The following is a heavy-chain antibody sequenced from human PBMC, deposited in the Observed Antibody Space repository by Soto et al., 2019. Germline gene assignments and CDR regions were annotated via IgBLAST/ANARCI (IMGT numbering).Heavy chain of an antibody. D-gene: IGHD5-18*01. J-gene: IGHJ6*02. CDR2: IFPRGGSA. CDR1: GYTFNDFY. V-gene: IGHV1-46*02. CDR3: ARPSTEVDTNYSYYYGMDV. Sequence: ASVKVSCKASGYTFNDFYMHWGRQAPGQGLEWMGMIFPRGGSATYAQRFRGRISMTSDTSTTTVYMQLSSLSSEDTAVYYCARPSTEVDTNYSYYYGMDVWGQGTTVTVSS.